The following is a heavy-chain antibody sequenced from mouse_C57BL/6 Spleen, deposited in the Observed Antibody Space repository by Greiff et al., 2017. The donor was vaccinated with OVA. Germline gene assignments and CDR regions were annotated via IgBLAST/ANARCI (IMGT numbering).Heavy chain of an antibody. J-gene: IGHJ3*01. CDR1: GFTFSDYY. D-gene: IGHD1-1*01. CDR3: ARDRGYYGSSYGGFAY. Sequence: EVKLVESEGGLVQPGSSMKLSCTASGFTFSDYYMAWVRQVPEKGLEWVANINYDGSSTYYLDSLKSRFIISRDNAKNILYLQMSSLKSEDTATYYCARDRGYYGSSYGGFAYWGQGTLVTVSA. V-gene: IGHV5-16*01. CDR2: INYDGSST.